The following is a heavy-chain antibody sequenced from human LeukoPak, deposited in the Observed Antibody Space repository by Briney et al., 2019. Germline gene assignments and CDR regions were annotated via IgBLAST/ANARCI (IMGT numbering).Heavy chain of an antibody. CDR2: ISYDGSNK. J-gene: IGHJ6*02. CDR1: GFTFSSYG. D-gene: IGHD3-10*01. V-gene: IGHV3-30*18. CDR3: AKSGLYYYYYGMDV. Sequence: GRSLRLSCAASGFTFSSYGMHWVRQAPGKGLEWVAVISYDGSNKYYADSVKGRFTISRDNSKNTLYLQMNSLRAEDTAAYYCAKSGLYYYYYGMDVWGQGTTVTVSS.